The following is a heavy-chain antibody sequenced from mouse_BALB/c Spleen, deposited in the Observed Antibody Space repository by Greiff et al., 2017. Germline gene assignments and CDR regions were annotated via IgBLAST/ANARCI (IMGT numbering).Heavy chain of an antibody. Sequence: QVQLKQPGAELVKPGASVKLSCKASGYTFTSYWMHWVKQRPGQGLEWIGEINPSNGRTNYNEKFKSKATLTVDKSSSTAYMQLSSLTSEDSAVYYCARGYYGYDGFAYWGQGTLVTVSA. D-gene: IGHD1-2*01. J-gene: IGHJ3*01. V-gene: IGHV1S81*02. CDR1: GYTFTSYW. CDR3: ARGYYGYDGFAY. CDR2: INPSNGRT.